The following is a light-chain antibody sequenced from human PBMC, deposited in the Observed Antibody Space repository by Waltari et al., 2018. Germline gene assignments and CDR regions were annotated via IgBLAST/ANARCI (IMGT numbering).Light chain of an antibody. CDR3: SSYTSSSTPNWV. J-gene: IGLJ3*02. Sequence: QSALTQPASVSGSPGQSITISCTGTSSDVGGYNYVSWYQQHPGKAPKRMIYEVSNRPSGVFNRFSGSKSGNTASRTIAGLQAEDEADYYCSSYTSSSTPNWVFGGGTKLTVL. CDR2: EVS. V-gene: IGLV2-14*01. CDR1: SSDVGGYNY.